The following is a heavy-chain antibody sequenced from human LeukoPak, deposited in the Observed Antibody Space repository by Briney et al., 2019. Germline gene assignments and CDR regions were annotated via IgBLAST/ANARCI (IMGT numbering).Heavy chain of an antibody. J-gene: IGHJ4*02. D-gene: IGHD1-26*01. CDR1: GYSFSSYG. CDR2: ISGSGGTT. Sequence: GESLKISCKGSGYSFSSYGMSWVRQAPGKGLEWASAISGSGGTTYYADSVKGRFTISRDNSMNTLYLQMNSLRAEDTAVYSCAKDRLGALLYFDSWGQGTLVTVSS. V-gene: IGHV3-23*01. CDR3: AKDRLGALLYFDS.